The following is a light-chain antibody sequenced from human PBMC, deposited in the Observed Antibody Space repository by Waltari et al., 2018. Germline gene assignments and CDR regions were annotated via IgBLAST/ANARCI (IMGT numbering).Light chain of an antibody. CDR1: QSLTTTS. J-gene: IGKJ2*01. V-gene: IGKV3-20*01. Sequence: ENVLTQSPGTVSLSPGERATLSCRASQSLTTTSLAWYQAKPGQAPRLLIDGASSRAAGVPKRFSGSGSGTEFTLIISSVAPEDFAVFYCQQYDTMPHTFGQGTKLEIK. CDR3: QQYDTMPHT. CDR2: GAS.